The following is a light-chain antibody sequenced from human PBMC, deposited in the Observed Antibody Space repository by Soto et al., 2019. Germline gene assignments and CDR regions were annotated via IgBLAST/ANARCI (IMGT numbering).Light chain of an antibody. CDR3: NSYTSSITPCV. V-gene: IGLV2-14*01. J-gene: IGLJ1*01. CDR1: SNDVGAYNF. Sequence: QSVLTQPASVSGSPGQLITISCTGTSNDVGAYNFVSWYRQHPGKAPKLLIYEVSNRPSEISDRFSGSKSGNTASLTISGLQTEDEADYYCNSYTSSITPCVFGTGTKVTVL. CDR2: EVS.